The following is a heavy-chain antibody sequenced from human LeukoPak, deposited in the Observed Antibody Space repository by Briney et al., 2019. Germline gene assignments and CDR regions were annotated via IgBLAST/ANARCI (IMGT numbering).Heavy chain of an antibody. CDR3: ATFTIFGVVMTFDY. V-gene: IGHV1-24*01. Sequence: AASVKVSCKVSGYTLTELSMHWVRQAPGKGLEWMGGFDPEDGETIYAQKFQGRVAMTEDTSTDTAYMELSSLRSEDTAVYYCATFTIFGVVMTFDYWGQGTLVTVSS. CDR2: FDPEDGET. D-gene: IGHD3-3*01. CDR1: GYTLTELS. J-gene: IGHJ4*02.